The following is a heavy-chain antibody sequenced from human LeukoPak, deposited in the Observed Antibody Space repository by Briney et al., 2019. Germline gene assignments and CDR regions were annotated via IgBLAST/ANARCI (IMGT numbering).Heavy chain of an antibody. CDR1: GGSISSYY. CDR2: IYHSGST. V-gene: IGHV4-59*04. CDR3: ARLIAVAGTLDY. D-gene: IGHD6-19*01. Sequence: KTSETLSLTCTVSGGSISSYYWGWIRQPPGKGLEWIGNIYHSGSTYYNPSLKSRVTISVDTSKNQFSLKLSSVTAADTAVYYCARLIAVAGTLDYWGQGTLVTVSS. J-gene: IGHJ4*02.